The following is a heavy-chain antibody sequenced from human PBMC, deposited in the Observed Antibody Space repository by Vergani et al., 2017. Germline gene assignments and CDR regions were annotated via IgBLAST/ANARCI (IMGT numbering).Heavy chain of an antibody. V-gene: IGHV4-59*01. D-gene: IGHD5-24*01. Sequence: QVQLQESGPGLVKPSQTLSLTSTVSGGSISSYYWSWIRQPPGKGLEWIGYIYYSGSTNYNPSLKSRVTISVDTSKNQFSLKLSSVTAADTAVYYCAREGDGYPNRQLDYWGQGTLVTVSS. CDR2: IYYSGST. CDR3: AREGDGYPNRQLDY. CDR1: GGSISSYY. J-gene: IGHJ4*02.